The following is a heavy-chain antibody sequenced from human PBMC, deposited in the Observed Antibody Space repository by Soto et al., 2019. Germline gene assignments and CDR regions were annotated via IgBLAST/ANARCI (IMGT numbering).Heavy chain of an antibody. V-gene: IGHV3-23*01. CDR2: ISGSGGST. Sequence: GGSLRLSCAASGFTFSSYAMSWVRQAPGKGLEWVSAISGSGGSTYYADSVKGRFTISRDNSKNTLYLQMNSLRAEDTAVYYCAKDRLVGYHRASSSYTFKGRRGAPSVIDYWGQGTLVTVSS. CDR1: GFTFSSYA. J-gene: IGHJ4*02. CDR3: AKDRLVGYHRASSSYTFKGRRGAPSVIDY. D-gene: IGHD6-6*01.